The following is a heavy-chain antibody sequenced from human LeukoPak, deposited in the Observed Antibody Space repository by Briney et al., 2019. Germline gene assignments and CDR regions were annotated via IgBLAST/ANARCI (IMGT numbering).Heavy chain of an antibody. D-gene: IGHD3-16*01. CDR2: ISSSTSTI. J-gene: IGHJ4*02. CDR3: ARSRYDYIWGIDY. Sequence: PGGSLRLSCAASGFTFSSYEMNWVRQAPGKGLEWVSYISSSTSTIYYADSVKGRFTISRDNAKNSLCLQMNSLRAEDTAVFYCARSRYDYIWGIDYWGQGTLVTISS. CDR1: GFTFSSYE. V-gene: IGHV3-48*03.